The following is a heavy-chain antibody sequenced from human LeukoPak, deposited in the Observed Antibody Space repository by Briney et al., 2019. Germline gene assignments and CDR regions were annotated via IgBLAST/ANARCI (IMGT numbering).Heavy chain of an antibody. Sequence: EASETLSLTCSVSGGSISRGGYYWSWIRQHPGKGLEWIGYIYNRGRTYYNPSLKSRLTMSIDTSKNQFSLKLTSVTAADTAVYYCARDSSGHHVFDYWGQGTLVTVSS. CDR2: IYNRGRT. J-gene: IGHJ4*02. CDR1: GGSISRGGYY. CDR3: ARDSSGHHVFDY. V-gene: IGHV4-31*03. D-gene: IGHD2-15*01.